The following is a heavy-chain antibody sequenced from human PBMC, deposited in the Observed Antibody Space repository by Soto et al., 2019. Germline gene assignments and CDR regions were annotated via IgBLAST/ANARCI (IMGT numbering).Heavy chain of an antibody. CDR1: GFSLSSTRVA. V-gene: IGHV2-5*02. D-gene: IGHD6-19*01. J-gene: IGHJ4*02. Sequence: QITLKESGPTLVKPTQTLTLTCTFSGFSLSSTRVAVGWIRQPPGKALEWLALIYWDDDKRYSPFLKSRLTNTKNTTKNQGVLTMTNMDPVDTAPYYCAHSVVAGLGYSFDYGGQGTLVTVSS. CDR2: IYWDDDK. CDR3: AHSVVAGLGYSFDY.